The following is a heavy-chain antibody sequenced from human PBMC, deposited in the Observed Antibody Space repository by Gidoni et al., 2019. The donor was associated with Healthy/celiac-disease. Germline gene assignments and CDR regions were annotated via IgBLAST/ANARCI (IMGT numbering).Heavy chain of an antibody. J-gene: IGHJ3*02. V-gene: IGHV3-30*02. D-gene: IGHD3-22*01. CDR3: AKVRDSKFLISDAFDI. Sequence: TISRDNSKNTLYLQMNSLRAEDTAVYYCAKVRDSKFLISDAFDIWGQGTMVTVSS.